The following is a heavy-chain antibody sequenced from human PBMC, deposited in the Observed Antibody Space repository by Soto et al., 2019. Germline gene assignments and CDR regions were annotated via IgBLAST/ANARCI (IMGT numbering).Heavy chain of an antibody. CDR1: GASISSVYW. CDR2: ISQRGSA. Sequence: SETLSLTXDVSGASISSVYWWSWVRQSPGKGLEWIGEISQRGSANYRPSLKSRVTMSLDTSKNQFSLRLTSVTAADTAVYYCARYSALSGTYYFDYWGQGTLVTVSS. D-gene: IGHD6-13*01. V-gene: IGHV4-4*02. CDR3: ARYSALSGTYYFDY. J-gene: IGHJ4*02.